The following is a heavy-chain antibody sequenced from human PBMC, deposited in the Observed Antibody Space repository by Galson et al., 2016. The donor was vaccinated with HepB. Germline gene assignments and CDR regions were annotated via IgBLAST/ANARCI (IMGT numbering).Heavy chain of an antibody. CDR1: GYSFTSYD. CDR3: AFSVVEVPETIRPIGAFDR. D-gene: IGHD2-2*01. Sequence: SVKVSCKASGYSFTSYDINWVRQATGQGLEWMGWMDPNSGHTVYAQKFQGRVSMTRNTSIRTVYMELSSLRSEDMAVYSCAFSVVEVPETIRPIGAFDRWGQGTMVTVSS. V-gene: IGHV1-8*01. J-gene: IGHJ3*02. CDR2: MDPNSGHT.